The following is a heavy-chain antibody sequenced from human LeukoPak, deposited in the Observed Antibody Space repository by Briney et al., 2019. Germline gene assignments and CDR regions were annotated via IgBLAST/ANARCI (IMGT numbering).Heavy chain of an antibody. V-gene: IGHV3-15*01. CDR1: GFTFSSYA. CDR3: TTDPWFGELSFYMDV. J-gene: IGHJ6*03. D-gene: IGHD3-10*01. Sequence: PGGSLRLSCAASGFTFSSYAMHWVRQAPGKGLEWGGRIKSKTDGCTTDYAAPVKGRFTISRDDSKNTLYLQMNSLKTEDTAVYYCTTDPWFGELSFYMDVWGKGTTVTISS. CDR2: IKSKTDGCTT.